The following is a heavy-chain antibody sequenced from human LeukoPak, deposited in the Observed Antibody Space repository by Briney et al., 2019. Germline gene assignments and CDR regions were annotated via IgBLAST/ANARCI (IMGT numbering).Heavy chain of an antibody. D-gene: IGHD3-22*01. V-gene: IGHV1-2*02. Sequence: ASVNVSCKASGYTFTDYFMQWVRQVPGQGLEWMGWINTNSGATLYAQKFQGRVTMTRDTSSSTVYMELSTLTSDDTAVYYCAKSLYFYDRSNYRYYYYMDVWAAGTTVTVSS. J-gene: IGHJ6*03. CDR1: GYTFTDYF. CDR2: INTNSGAT. CDR3: AKSLYFYDRSNYRYYYYMDV.